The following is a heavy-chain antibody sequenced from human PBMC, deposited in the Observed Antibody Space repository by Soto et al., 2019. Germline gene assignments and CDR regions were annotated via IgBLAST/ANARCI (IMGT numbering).Heavy chain of an antibody. CDR3: ARGRWERLPSD. CDR2: VSPDGGGT. CDR1: GFSFSSYW. V-gene: IGHV3-74*01. J-gene: IGHJ4*02. D-gene: IGHD1-1*01. Sequence: EVQLVESGGGLVQPGGSLRLSCAASGFSFSSYWMLWVRQDPGKGLLWVARVSPDGGGTSYADSVKGRFTIFRDNAKNTVYLQMNRLRVEDTAVYFCARGRWERLPSDWGQGTLVTVSS.